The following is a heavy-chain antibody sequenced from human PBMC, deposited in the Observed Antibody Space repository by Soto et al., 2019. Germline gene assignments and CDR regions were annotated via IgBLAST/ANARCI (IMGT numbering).Heavy chain of an antibody. CDR1: GFTFSSYS. Sequence: PGGSLRLSCAASGFTFSSYSMNWVRQAPGKGLEWVSYISGSSSTIYYADSVKGRFTISRDNAKNSLYLQMNSLRAEDTAVYYCARDLLRYFDWLSPSDYWGQGTLVTVSS. CDR2: ISGSSSTI. CDR3: ARDLLRYFDWLSPSDY. D-gene: IGHD3-9*01. V-gene: IGHV3-48*01. J-gene: IGHJ4*02.